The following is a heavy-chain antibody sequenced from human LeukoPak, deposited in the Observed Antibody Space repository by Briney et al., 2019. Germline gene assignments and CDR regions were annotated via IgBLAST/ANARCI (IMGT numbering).Heavy chain of an antibody. Sequence: SETLSPTCTVSGGSISSGGYYWSWIRQHPGKGLEWIGYIYYSGSTYYNPSLKSRVTISVDTSKNQFSLKLSSVTAADTAVYYCARVMRDCSGGSCYSNQLDYWGQGTLVTVSS. CDR3: ARVMRDCSGGSCYSNQLDY. CDR1: GGSISSGGYY. CDR2: IYYSGST. J-gene: IGHJ4*02. D-gene: IGHD2-15*01. V-gene: IGHV4-31*03.